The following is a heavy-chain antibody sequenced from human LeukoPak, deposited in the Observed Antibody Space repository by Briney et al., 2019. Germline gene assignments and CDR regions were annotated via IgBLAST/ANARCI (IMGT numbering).Heavy chain of an antibody. CDR3: ARHGTTYYDFWSGPRFDY. V-gene: IGHV4-39*01. Sequence: SETLSLTCTVSGGSISSSSYYWGWIRQPPGKGLEWIGSIYYSGSTYYNPSLKSRVTISVDTSKNQFSPKLSSVTAADTAVCYCARHGTTYYDFWSGPRFDYWGQGTLVTVSS. CDR1: GGSISSSSYY. D-gene: IGHD3-3*01. CDR2: IYYSGST. J-gene: IGHJ4*02.